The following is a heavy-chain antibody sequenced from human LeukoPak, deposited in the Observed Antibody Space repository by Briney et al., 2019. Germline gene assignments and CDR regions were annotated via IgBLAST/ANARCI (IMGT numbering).Heavy chain of an antibody. Sequence: GGSLRLSCTASGFTFGDYAMSWVRQAPGKGLEWVGFIRSKAYGGTTEYAASVKGRFTISRDDSKSIAYLQMNSLKTEDTAVYYCTGTDSYYYGSGSHYYYMDVWGKGTTVTVSS. D-gene: IGHD3-10*01. CDR1: GFTFGDYA. CDR3: TGTDSYYYGSGSHYYYMDV. V-gene: IGHV3-49*04. CDR2: IRSKAYGGTT. J-gene: IGHJ6*03.